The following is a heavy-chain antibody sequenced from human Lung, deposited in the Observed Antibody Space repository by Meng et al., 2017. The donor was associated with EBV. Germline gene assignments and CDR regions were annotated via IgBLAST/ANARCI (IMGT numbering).Heavy chain of an antibody. J-gene: IGHJ2*01. CDR1: GDSVSSKRAA. CDR3: ARGATSVFDL. CDR2: TYYRSNWYN. V-gene: IGHV6-1*01. Sequence: QGQLPQSGPAPGTPTHTLPPSVAISGDSVSSKRAAWDWIRHSPARGLEWLGRTYYRSNWYNDSAVFVKSRITINPDTSKNQFSLQLNSVTPEDTAVYYCARGATSVFDLWGRGTLVTVSS.